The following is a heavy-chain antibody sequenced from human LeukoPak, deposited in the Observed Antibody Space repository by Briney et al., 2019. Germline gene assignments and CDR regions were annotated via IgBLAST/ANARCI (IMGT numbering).Heavy chain of an antibody. J-gene: IGHJ4*02. CDR3: ARDSSSWYGGRDY. CDR1: GGTFSSYA. V-gene: IGHV1-69*04. D-gene: IGHD6-13*01. CDR2: IIPILGIA. Sequence: SVKVSCKASGGTFSSYAISWVRQAPGQGLEWMGRIIPILGIANYAQKFQGRVTITADKSTSTAYMELSSLRSEDTAVYYCARDSSSWYGGRDYWGQGTLVTVSS.